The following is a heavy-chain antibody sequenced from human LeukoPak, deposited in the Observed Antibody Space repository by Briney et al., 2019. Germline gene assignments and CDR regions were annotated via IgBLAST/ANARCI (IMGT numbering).Heavy chain of an antibody. J-gene: IGHJ4*02. Sequence: SETLSLTCTVSGGSISSSVYYWGWIRQPPGKGLEWIGSIYYSGNTYRNPSLKSRVTISVDTSKNQFSLKLNSVTAADTAVYYCARHRTSLLGYCSTGSCHLFDYWGQGTLVTVSS. D-gene: IGHD2-15*01. V-gene: IGHV4-39*01. CDR3: ARHRTSLLGYCSTGSCHLFDY. CDR2: IYYSGNT. CDR1: GGSISSSVYY.